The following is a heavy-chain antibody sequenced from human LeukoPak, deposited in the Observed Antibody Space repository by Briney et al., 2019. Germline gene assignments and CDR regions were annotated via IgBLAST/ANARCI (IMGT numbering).Heavy chain of an antibody. D-gene: IGHD1-7*01. Sequence: PGGSLRLSSAVSGFTFSFYWMTWVRQAPGKGLEWVANIKQDGSEKYYADSVKGRFTISRDNTKNSLSLQMNSLRAEDTAVYYCARAGSNWNYVYWGQGTLVTVSS. CDR1: GFTFSFYW. J-gene: IGHJ4*02. CDR3: ARAGSNWNYVY. V-gene: IGHV3-7*01. CDR2: IKQDGSEK.